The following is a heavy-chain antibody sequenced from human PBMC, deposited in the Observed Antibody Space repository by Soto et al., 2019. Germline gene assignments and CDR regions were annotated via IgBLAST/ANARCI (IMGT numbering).Heavy chain of an antibody. CDR3: ARGTYYDYIWGSYRHDY. CDR1: GGTFSSYT. J-gene: IGHJ4*02. Sequence: SVKVSCKASGGTFSSYTISWVRQAPGQGLEWMGRIIPILGIANYAQKFQGRVTITADKSTSTAYMELSSLRSEDTAVYYCARGTYYDYIWGSYRHDYWGQGTLVTVSS. V-gene: IGHV1-69*02. CDR2: IIPILGIA. D-gene: IGHD3-16*02.